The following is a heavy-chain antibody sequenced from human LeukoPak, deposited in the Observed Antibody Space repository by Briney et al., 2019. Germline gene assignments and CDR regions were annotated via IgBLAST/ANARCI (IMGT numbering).Heavy chain of an antibody. Sequence: GRSLKISCKGSGYSFTSYWIGWVRQMPGKGLEWMGIIYPGDSDTRYSPSFQGQVTISADKSISTAYLQWSSLKASDTAMYYCARLKNYYGSGSYYNGGAFDIWGQGTMVTVSS. CDR3: ARLKNYYGSGSYYNGGAFDI. J-gene: IGHJ3*02. V-gene: IGHV5-51*03. D-gene: IGHD3-10*01. CDR1: GYSFTSYW. CDR2: IYPGDSDT.